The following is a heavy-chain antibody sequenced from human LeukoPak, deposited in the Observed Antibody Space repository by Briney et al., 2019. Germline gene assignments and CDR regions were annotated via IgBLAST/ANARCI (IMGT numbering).Heavy chain of an antibody. V-gene: IGHV4-39*01. J-gene: IGHJ3*02. D-gene: IGHD6-13*01. CDR3: ARSYSRRWSDAFDI. CDR1: DGPISSGGYY. Sequence: SETLSLTCIVSDGPISSGGYYWGWIRQPPGKGLEWIGSIYYSGSTYYNPSLKSRVTISVDTSKNQFSLELRSVTAADTAVYYCARSYSRRWSDAFDIWGQGTMVIVSS. CDR2: IYYSGST.